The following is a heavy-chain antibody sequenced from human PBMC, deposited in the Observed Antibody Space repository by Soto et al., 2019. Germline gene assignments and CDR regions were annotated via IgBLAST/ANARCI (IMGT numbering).Heavy chain of an antibody. V-gene: IGHV1-69*01. J-gene: IGHJ4*02. D-gene: IGHD3-22*01. CDR3: ARRGSYYYDSSGYLPLDY. CDR2: IIPISGTA. Sequence: QVQLVQSGAEVKKPGSSVKVSCKASGGTFSSYAISWVGQAPGQGLEWMGGIIPISGTANYAQKFQGRVTITADESTSTAYMELSSLRSEDTAVYYCARRGSYYYDSSGYLPLDYWGQGTLVTVSS. CDR1: GGTFSSYA.